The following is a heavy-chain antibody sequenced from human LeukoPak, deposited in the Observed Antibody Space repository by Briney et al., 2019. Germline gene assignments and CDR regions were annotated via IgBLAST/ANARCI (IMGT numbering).Heavy chain of an antibody. CDR3: ARGICGGDCYSFVDDY. V-gene: IGHV1-69*04. J-gene: IGHJ4*02. CDR1: GGTFSSYA. CDR2: IIPILGIA. Sequence: SVKVSCKASGGTFSSYAISWVRQAPGQGLEWMGRIIPILGIANYAQKFQGRVTITADKSTSTAYMELSSLRSEDTAVYYCARGICGGDCYSFVDDYWGQGTLVTVSS. D-gene: IGHD2-21*02.